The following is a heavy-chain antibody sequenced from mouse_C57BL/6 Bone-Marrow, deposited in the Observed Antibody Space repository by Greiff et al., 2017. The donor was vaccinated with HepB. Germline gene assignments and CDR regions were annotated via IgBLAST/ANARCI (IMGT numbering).Heavy chain of an antibody. D-gene: IGHD1-1*01. CDR3: ARTGYYGSRFAY. V-gene: IGHV1-63*01. CDR2: IYPGGGDT. CDR1: GYSFTNYW. J-gene: IGHJ3*01. Sequence: QVQLQLSGAELVRPGTSVKMSCKASGYSFTNYWIGWAMLRPGHGLEWIGDIYPGGGDTNYNEEFKGKAIMTADKYSSTAYMQFSSLTSEDSGIYYRARTGYYGSRFAYWGQGTLVTVSA.